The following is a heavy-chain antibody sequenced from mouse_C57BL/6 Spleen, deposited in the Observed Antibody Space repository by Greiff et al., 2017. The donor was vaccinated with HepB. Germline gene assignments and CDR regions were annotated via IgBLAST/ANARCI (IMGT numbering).Heavy chain of an antibody. CDR3: ASGYDEGDY. D-gene: IGHD2-2*01. CDR2: INPNNGGT. J-gene: IGHJ4*01. V-gene: IGHV1-26*01. CDR1: GYTFTDYY. Sequence: EVQLQQSGPELVKPGASVKISCKASGYTFTDYYMNWVKQSHGKSLEWIGDINPNNGGTSYNQKFKGKATLTVDKSSSTAYMELRSLTSEDSAVYDCASGYDEGDYWGQGTSVTVSS.